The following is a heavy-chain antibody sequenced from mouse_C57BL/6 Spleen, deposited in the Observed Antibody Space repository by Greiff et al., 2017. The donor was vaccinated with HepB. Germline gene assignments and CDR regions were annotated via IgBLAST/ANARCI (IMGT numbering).Heavy chain of an antibody. Sequence: VQLQQPGAELVKPGASVKLSCKASGYTFTSYWMQWVKQRPGQGLEWIGEIDPSDSYTNYNQKFKGKATLTVDTSSSTAYMQLSSLTSEDSAVYYCARSVVERATWFAYWGQGTLVTVSA. V-gene: IGHV1-50*01. J-gene: IGHJ3*01. CDR3: ARSVVERATWFAY. CDR1: GYTFTSYW. D-gene: IGHD1-1*01. CDR2: IDPSDSYT.